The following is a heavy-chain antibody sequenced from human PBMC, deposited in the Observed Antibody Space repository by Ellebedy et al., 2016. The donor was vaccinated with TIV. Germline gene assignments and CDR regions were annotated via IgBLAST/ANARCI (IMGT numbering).Heavy chain of an antibody. CDR3: ARSGYSTFDFDY. CDR1: HYSISSGYY. CDR2: IGHSEST. V-gene: IGHV4-38-2*02. Sequence: SETLSLTCTVSHYSISSGYYWGWIRQPPGKGLEWIGSIGHSESTYYNYYNPSLKSRVTISVDTSKNQFSLKLTSVTAADTAVYYCARSGYSTFDFDYWGQGTLVTVSS. J-gene: IGHJ4*02. D-gene: IGHD6-13*01.